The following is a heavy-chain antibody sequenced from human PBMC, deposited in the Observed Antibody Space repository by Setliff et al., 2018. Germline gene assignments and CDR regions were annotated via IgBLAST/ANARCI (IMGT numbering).Heavy chain of an antibody. CDR1: GASVSSHY. D-gene: IGHD7-27*01. CDR3: ARTGTYRYFDY. CDR2: ISYSGTT. V-gene: IGHV4-59*04. Sequence: SETLSLTCNVSGASVSSHYWDWIRQPPGKGLEWIGFISYSGTTYYNASLKSRVTMSVDTSKNQFSLNLSSVTAADTAVYYCARTGTYRYFDYWGQGALVTVSS. J-gene: IGHJ4*02.